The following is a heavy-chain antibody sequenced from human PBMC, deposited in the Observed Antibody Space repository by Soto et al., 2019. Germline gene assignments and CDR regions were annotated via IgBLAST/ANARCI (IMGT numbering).Heavy chain of an antibody. CDR3: ATGSSYSKHGMDV. J-gene: IGHJ6*04. V-gene: IGHV4-59*11. CDR1: CGSISGHG. CDR2: IYYNVSP. Sequence: SETLSLSWNIFCGSISGHGWSWSRQPPGKGLEGIGYIYYNVSPNYNSSLKSRVTISVDTSTNQFSLKLRSVTAADTAVYYCATGSSYSKHGMDVWGEGPTVTVSS. D-gene: IGHD3-22*01.